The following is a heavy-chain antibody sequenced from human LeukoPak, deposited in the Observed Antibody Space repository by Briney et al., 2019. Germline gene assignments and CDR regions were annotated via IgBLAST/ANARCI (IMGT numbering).Heavy chain of an antibody. J-gene: IGHJ5*02. CDR1: GDSLSSHF. CDR3: ARRYSSSWYVGFFDP. Sequence: SETLSLTCTVSGDSLSSHFWSWIRQPPGKGLEWIGFIFGSGSTNYDPSLRGRVTISEDTSKNHFSLRLSSVTAADTAIYYCARRYSSSWYVGFFDPWGQGTLVTVSS. CDR2: IFGSGST. D-gene: IGHD6-13*01. V-gene: IGHV4-59*08.